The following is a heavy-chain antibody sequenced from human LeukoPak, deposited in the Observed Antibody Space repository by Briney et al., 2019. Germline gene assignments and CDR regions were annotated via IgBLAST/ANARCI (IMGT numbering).Heavy chain of an antibody. CDR2: INHSGST. CDR1: GGSFSGYY. D-gene: IGHD6-13*01. CDR3: ARHVTRIAAAGNSVGAGFDY. J-gene: IGHJ4*02. Sequence: SETLSLTCAVYGGSFSGYYWSWIRQPPGKGLEWIGEINHSGSTNYNPSLKSRVTISVDTSKNQFSLKLSSVTAADTAVYYCARHVTRIAAAGNSVGAGFDYWGQGTLVTVSS. V-gene: IGHV4-34*01.